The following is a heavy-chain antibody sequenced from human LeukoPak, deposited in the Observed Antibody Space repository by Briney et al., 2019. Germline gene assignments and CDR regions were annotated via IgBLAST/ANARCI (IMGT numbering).Heavy chain of an antibody. V-gene: IGHV1-46*01. CDR2: INPSGGST. CDR1: GYTFTSYY. Sequence: ASVKVSCKASGYTFTSYYMHWVRQAPGQGLEWMGIINPSGGSTSYAQKFQGRVTMTRDTSTSTVYMELSSLRSEDTAVYYCARGIQTYYYDSSGYPSIYYMDVWGKGTTVTVSS. D-gene: IGHD3-22*01. CDR3: ARGIQTYYYDSSGYPSIYYMDV. J-gene: IGHJ6*03.